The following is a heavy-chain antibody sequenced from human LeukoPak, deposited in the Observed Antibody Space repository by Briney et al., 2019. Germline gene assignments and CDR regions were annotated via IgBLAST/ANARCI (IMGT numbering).Heavy chain of an antibody. CDR3: AKDGAWGYGDSLGMDV. V-gene: IGHV3-43*01. J-gene: IGHJ6*02. Sequence: GGSLRLSCAASGFTFDDYTMHWVRQAPGKGLEWVSLISWDGGSTYYADSVKGRFTISRDNSKNSLYLQMNSLRTEDTALYYCAKDGAWGYGDSLGMDVWGQGTTVTVSS. D-gene: IGHD4-17*01. CDR1: GFTFDDYT. CDR2: ISWDGGST.